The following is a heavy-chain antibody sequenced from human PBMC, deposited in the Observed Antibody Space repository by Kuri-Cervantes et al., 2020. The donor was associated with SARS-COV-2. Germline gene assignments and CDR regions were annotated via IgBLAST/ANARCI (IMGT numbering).Heavy chain of an antibody. V-gene: IGHV1-18*04. CDR1: GYTFTSYG. CDR3: ARGGYDILTGLVPLGQDWFDP. J-gene: IGHJ5*02. Sequence: ASVKVSCKASGYTFTSYGISWVRQAPGQGLEWMGWISAYNGNTNYAQKLQGRVTMTTDTSTSTAYTELRSLRSDDTAVYYCARGGYDILTGLVPLGQDWFDPWGQGTLVTVSS. D-gene: IGHD3-9*01. CDR2: ISAYNGNT.